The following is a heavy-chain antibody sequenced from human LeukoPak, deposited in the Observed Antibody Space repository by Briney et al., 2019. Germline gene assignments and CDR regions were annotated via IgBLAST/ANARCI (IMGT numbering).Heavy chain of an antibody. CDR3: ARSPLFFYHMDV. V-gene: IGHV4-38-2*01. D-gene: IGHD2/OR15-2a*01. J-gene: IGHJ6*03. CDR2: MHHSGGT. Sequence: PSETLSLTCGVSGYSISSDYYWGWIRQSPGKGLEWIVTMHHSGGTYYNPSLRSRVTISVDTSRNQFSLRLSSVTATDTAVYYCARSPLFFYHMDVWGKGNRVTVSS. CDR1: GYSISSDYY.